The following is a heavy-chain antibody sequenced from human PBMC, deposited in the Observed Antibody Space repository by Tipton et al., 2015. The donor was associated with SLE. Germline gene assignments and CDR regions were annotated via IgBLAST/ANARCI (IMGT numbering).Heavy chain of an antibody. CDR1: GFTFSVNG. J-gene: IGHJ4*02. D-gene: IGHD3-10*01. V-gene: IGHV3-33*01. CDR3: VRDLWVGESRFLDY. Sequence: SLRLSCAASGFTFSVNGMHWVRQAPGKGLEWVAAIWHDGSKEYYADSVKGRFTISRDNSRNTLFLQMNSLRAEDTAVYYCVRDLWVGESRFLDYWGQGSLVTVSS. CDR2: IWHDGSKE.